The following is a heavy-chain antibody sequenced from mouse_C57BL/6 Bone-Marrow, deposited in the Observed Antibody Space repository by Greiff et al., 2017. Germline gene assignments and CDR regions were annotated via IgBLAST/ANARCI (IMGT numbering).Heavy chain of an antibody. V-gene: IGHV1-69*01. CDR3: VRWDYYGSSHYAMDY. Sequence: QVQLQQPGAELVMPGASVKLSCKASGYTFTSYWMHWVKQRPGQGLEWIGEIDPSDSYTNYNQKFKGKSTLTVDKSSSTAYMQLSSLTSEDSAVYYCVRWDYYGSSHYAMDYWGQGTSVTVSS. CDR2: IDPSDSYT. D-gene: IGHD1-1*01. CDR1: GYTFTSYW. J-gene: IGHJ4*01.